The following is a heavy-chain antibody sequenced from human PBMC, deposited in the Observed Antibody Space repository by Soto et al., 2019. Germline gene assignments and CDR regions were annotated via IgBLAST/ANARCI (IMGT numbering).Heavy chain of an antibody. Sequence: ASVQVSCKASAGTFSSYAISWVRQAPGQGLEWMGGIIPIFGTANYAQKFQGRGTITADESTSTAYMELSSLRSEDTAVYYCSRGPGISLEPFQASPFYYGMDVWGQGPRLIVSS. J-gene: IGHJ6*02. CDR3: SRGPGISLEPFQASPFYYGMDV. CDR2: IIPIFGTA. D-gene: IGHD1-20*01. V-gene: IGHV1-69*13. CDR1: AGTFSSYA.